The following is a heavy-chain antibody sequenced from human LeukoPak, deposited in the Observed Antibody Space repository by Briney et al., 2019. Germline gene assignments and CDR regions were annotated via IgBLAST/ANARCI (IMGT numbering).Heavy chain of an antibody. CDR1: GGTFSSYA. D-gene: IGHD2-8*01. J-gene: IGHJ3*02. Sequence: ASVKVSCKASGGTFSSYAISWVRQAPGQGLEWMGGMIPIFGTANYAQKFQGRVTITTDESTSTAYMELSSLRSEDTAVYYCARCTNGVCSRVHAFDIWGQGTMVTVSS. CDR3: ARCTNGVCSRVHAFDI. V-gene: IGHV1-69*05. CDR2: MIPIFGTA.